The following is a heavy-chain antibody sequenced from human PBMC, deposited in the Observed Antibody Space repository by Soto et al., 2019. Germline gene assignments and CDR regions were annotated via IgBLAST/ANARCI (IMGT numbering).Heavy chain of an antibody. Sequence: PGGSLRLSCVASGFTFSTYEMNWVRQAPGKGLEWVSYIRGPGSPIQYADSVKGRFTISRDNAKNSLYLEMNSLRAEDTAIYYCATKTYGTTYFGSWGQGTLVTVSS. D-gene: IGHD1-1*01. CDR3: ATKTYGTTYFGS. V-gene: IGHV3-48*03. CDR2: IRGPGSPI. CDR1: GFTFSTYE. J-gene: IGHJ4*02.